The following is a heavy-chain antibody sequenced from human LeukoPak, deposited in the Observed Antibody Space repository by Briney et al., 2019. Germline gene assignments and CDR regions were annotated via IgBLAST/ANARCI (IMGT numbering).Heavy chain of an antibody. Sequence: SGGSLRLSCAASGFTFSDYYMSWIRQAPGKGLEWAAYISSGTYYADSVKGRFTISRDNAKNSLYLQMNSLRAEDTAVYYCASEGRDGYDYWGQGTLVTVSS. CDR3: ASEGRDGYDY. J-gene: IGHJ4*02. D-gene: IGHD5-24*01. CDR2: ISSGT. CDR1: GFTFSDYY. V-gene: IGHV3-11*04.